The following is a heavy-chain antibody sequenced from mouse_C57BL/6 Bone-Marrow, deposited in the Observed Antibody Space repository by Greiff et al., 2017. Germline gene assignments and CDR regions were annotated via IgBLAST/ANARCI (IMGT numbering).Heavy chain of an antibody. CDR2: ISGGGGNT. CDR3: ARQRLFAY. V-gene: IGHV5-9*01. Sequence: EVNLVESGGGLVKPGGSLKLSCAASGFTFSSYTMSWVRQTPEKRLEWVATISGGGGNTYYPDSVKGRFTISRDNAKKTLYLQMSSLRSEDTALYYCARQRLFAYWGQGTLVTVSA. J-gene: IGHJ3*01. CDR1: GFTFSSYT. D-gene: IGHD3-2*02.